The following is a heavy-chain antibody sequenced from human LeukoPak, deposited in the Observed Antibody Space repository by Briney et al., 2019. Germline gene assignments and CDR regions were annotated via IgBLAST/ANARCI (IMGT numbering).Heavy chain of an antibody. V-gene: IGHV3-11*01. J-gene: IGHJ4*02. CDR3: ARGKYSFDY. CDR2: ISSSGSTI. Sequence: GGSLRLSCAASGFTFSDSYMSWIRQAPGKGLEYISYISSSGSTIYYADSMKGRFTLSRDNAKNSLSLEMNSLRAEDTAVYYCARGKYSFDYWGQGTLVTVSS. CDR1: GFTFSDSY.